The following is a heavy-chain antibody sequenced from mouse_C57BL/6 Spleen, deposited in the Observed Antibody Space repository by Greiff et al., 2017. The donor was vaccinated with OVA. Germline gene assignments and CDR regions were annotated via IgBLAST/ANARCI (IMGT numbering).Heavy chain of an antibody. CDR1: GYTFTGYW. D-gene: IGHD1-1*01. V-gene: IGHV1-9*01. Sequence: QVQLQQSGAELMKPGASVKLSCKATGYTFTGYWIEWVKQRPGHGLEWIGEILPGSGSTNYNEKFKGKATFTADTSSNTAYMQLSSLTTEDSAIYYCARRGFYYVSSYEDWYFDVWGTGTTVTVSS. CDR2: ILPGSGST. J-gene: IGHJ1*03. CDR3: ARRGFYYVSSYEDWYFDV.